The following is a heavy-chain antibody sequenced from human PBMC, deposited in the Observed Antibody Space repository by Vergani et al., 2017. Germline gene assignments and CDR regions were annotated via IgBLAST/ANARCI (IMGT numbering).Heavy chain of an antibody. J-gene: IGHJ4*02. CDR2: VYSGGST. Sequence: EVQLVESGGGLIQPGGSLRLSCAASGFTVSSNYMSWVRQAPGKGLEWVSVVYSGGSTYYAESLKCRFTISRDNSKNTRYLQMNSMRAEDTAVYYCAREGYCSSTSCSYFDYWGQGTLVTVSS. D-gene: IGHD2-2*01. CDR1: GFTVSSNY. CDR3: AREGYCSSTSCSYFDY. V-gene: IGHV3-53*01.